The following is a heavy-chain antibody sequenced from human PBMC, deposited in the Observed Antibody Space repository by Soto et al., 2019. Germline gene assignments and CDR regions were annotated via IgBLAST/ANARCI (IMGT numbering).Heavy chain of an antibody. CDR3: ARDRGPSSGYYPYWFDP. D-gene: IGHD3-22*01. CDR2: IIPIFGTA. V-gene: IGHV1-69*12. CDR1: GGTFSIYA. Sequence: QVQLVESGAEVKKPGSSVKVSCKASGGTFSIYAITWVRQAPGQGLKWMGGIIPIFGTANYAQKFQARVTITADESTSTAYMELSSLRSEDTAVYYCARDRGPSSGYYPYWFDPWGQGTLVTVSS. J-gene: IGHJ5*02.